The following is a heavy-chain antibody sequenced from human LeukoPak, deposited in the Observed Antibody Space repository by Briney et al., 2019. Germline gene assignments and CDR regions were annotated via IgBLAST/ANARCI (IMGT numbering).Heavy chain of an antibody. CDR3: ARASYSYDINGWVPFDY. J-gene: IGHJ4*02. CDR1: GYSISSGYY. V-gene: IGHV4-38-2*02. Sequence: SETLSLTCTVSGYSISSGYYWGWIRQPPGKGLEWFGSIYYSGNTYYNPSLKSRVTISVDRSKNQFSLKLTSVTAADTAVYYCARASYSYDINGWVPFDYWGQGTLVTVSS. CDR2: IYYSGNT. D-gene: IGHD3-22*01.